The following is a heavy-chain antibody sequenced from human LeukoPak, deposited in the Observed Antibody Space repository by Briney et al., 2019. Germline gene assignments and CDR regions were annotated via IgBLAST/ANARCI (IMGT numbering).Heavy chain of an antibody. CDR1: GFTFTNYW. CDR3: AEDPAHYPTSFFDY. D-gene: IGHD1-1*01. Sequence: GGSLRLSCAASGFTFTNYWMTWVRQAPGKGLEWVAVISYDGSNKYYADSVKGRFTISRDNSKNTLYLQMNSLRAEDTAVYYCAEDPAHYPTSFFDYWGQGTLVTVSS. V-gene: IGHV3-30*18. CDR2: ISYDGSNK. J-gene: IGHJ4*02.